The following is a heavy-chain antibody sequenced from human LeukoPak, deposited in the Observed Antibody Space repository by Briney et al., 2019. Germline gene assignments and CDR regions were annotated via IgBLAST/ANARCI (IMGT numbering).Heavy chain of an antibody. CDR3: VTGPYGSFDY. V-gene: IGHV3-15*01. CDR2: IKTKTDGGTT. D-gene: IGHD4-17*01. J-gene: IGHJ4*02. CDR1: GFTFSRHC. Sequence: PGGSLRLSCGASGFTFSRHCMSWVRQAPGKGLEWLGRIKTKTDGGTTDYAAPVKGRFTFSRDDSKNTLYLQMNSLKTEDTAVYYCVTGPYGSFDYWGQGTLVTVSS.